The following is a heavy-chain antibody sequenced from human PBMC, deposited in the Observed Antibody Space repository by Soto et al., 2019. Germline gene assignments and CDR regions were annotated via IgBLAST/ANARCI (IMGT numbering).Heavy chain of an antibody. CDR1: GFTFSSYA. D-gene: IGHD2-8*02. CDR2: ISGSGGST. J-gene: IGHJ3*02. Sequence: GGSLRLSCAASGFTFSSYAMSWVRQAPGKGLEWVSAISGSGGSTHYPDSVRGRFAISRDTSKNTVFLQMNSLTAGDTAVYCCAKATATGGGAFDICGQGTMVTVSS. V-gene: IGHV3-23*01. CDR3: AKATATGGGAFDI.